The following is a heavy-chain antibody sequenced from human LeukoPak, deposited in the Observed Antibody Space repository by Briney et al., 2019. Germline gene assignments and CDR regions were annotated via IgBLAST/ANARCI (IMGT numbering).Heavy chain of an antibody. Sequence: GGSLRLSCAASGFTFSSYAMNWVRQAPGKGLEWVSCITGSSDYIEYAESVKGRFTISRDNAKNSLYLEMNSLKAEDTAVYYCARDAPSWGDAFDSWGQGTMVTVSS. CDR3: ARDAPSWGDAFDS. D-gene: IGHD6-13*01. CDR2: ITGSSDYI. V-gene: IGHV3-21*01. J-gene: IGHJ3*02. CDR1: GFTFSSYA.